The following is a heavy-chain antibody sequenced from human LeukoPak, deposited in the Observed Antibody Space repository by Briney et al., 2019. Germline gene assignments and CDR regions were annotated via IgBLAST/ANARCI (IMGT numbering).Heavy chain of an antibody. CDR2: IIPIFGTA. Sequence: VASVKVSCKASGGTFSSYAISWVRQAPGQGLEWMGGIIPIFGTANYAQKFQGRVTITTDESASTAYMELSSLRSEDTAVYYCAREDYDSSGPDRYYFDYWGQGTLVTVSS. J-gene: IGHJ4*02. CDR3: AREDYDSSGPDRYYFDY. CDR1: GGTFSSYA. D-gene: IGHD3-22*01. V-gene: IGHV1-69*05.